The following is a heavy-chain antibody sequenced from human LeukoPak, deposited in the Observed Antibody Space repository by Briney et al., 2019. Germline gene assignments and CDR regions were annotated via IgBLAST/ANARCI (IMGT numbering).Heavy chain of an antibody. CDR3: ARVSGYDWESFYDY. D-gene: IGHD5-12*01. CDR1: GGSISSGGYS. V-gene: IGHV4-30-4*07. J-gene: IGHJ4*02. Sequence: SETLSLTCAVSGGSISSGGYSWSWIRQPPGKGLEWIGYIYYTGSTDYNPSLKSRVTISVDTSKNQFSLKLRSVTAADTAVYYCARVSGYDWESFYDYWGQGTLVTVSS. CDR2: IYYTGST.